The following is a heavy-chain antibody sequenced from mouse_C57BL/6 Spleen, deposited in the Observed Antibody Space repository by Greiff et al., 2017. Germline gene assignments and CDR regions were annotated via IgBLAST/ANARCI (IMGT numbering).Heavy chain of an antibody. V-gene: IGHV1-55*01. CDR2: IYPGSGST. CDR3: ARGGYYGSSPYYAMDY. D-gene: IGHD1-1*01. Sequence: QVQLQQPGAELVKPGASVKMSCKASGYTFTSYWITWVKQRPGQGLEWIGDIYPGSGSTNSNEKFKSKATLTVDTSSSTAYMQRSSLTSEDSAVYYCARGGYYGSSPYYAMDYWGQGTSVTVSS. CDR1: GYTFTSYW. J-gene: IGHJ4*01.